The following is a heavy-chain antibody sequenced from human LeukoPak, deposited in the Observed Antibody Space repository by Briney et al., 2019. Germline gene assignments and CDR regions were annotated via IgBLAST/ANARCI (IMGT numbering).Heavy chain of an antibody. Sequence: GGSLRLSCAASGFTFSSYAMSWVRQAPGKGLEWVSAISGSGGSTYYADSVKGRFTISRDNSKNTLYLQMNSLRAEDTAVYYCAKDKGYCSSTSCPGAFDIWGQGTMVTVSS. CDR3: AKDKGYCSSTSCPGAFDI. J-gene: IGHJ3*02. CDR1: GFTFSSYA. V-gene: IGHV3-23*01. CDR2: ISGSGGST. D-gene: IGHD2-2*01.